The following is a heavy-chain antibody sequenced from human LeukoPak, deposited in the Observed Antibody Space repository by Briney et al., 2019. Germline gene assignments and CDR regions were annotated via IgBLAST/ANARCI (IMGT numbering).Heavy chain of an antibody. J-gene: IGHJ4*02. D-gene: IGHD2-2*01. CDR3: ARVPPSAHQLLSSDY. CDR2: ISANNGET. V-gene: IGHV1-18*04. CDR1: GYTFTNYG. Sequence: EASVKVSCKASGYTFTNYGISWVRQAPGQGLEWMSWISANNGETRYAQNFQGRVTMTTDTSTTTAYVELRSLRSDDTAVYYCARVPPSAHQLLSSDYWGQGTQVTVSS.